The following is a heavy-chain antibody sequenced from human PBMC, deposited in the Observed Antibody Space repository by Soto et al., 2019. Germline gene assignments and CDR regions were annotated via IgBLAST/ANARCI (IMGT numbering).Heavy chain of an antibody. CDR2: THHSGST. V-gene: IGHV4-34*01. Sequence: SETLSLTCAVYGGSLSGNYWGWIRQPPGKGLEWIGETHHSGSTAYNPSLKSRVTISVDTSRNQFSLKLNSVTAADTAVYYCARTTAAIHLNYWSQGTLVTVS. CDR3: ARTTAAIHLNY. D-gene: IGHD2-21*02. CDR1: GGSLSGNY. J-gene: IGHJ4*02.